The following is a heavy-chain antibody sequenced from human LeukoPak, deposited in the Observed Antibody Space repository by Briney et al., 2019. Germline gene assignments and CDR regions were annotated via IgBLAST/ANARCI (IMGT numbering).Heavy chain of an antibody. CDR3: ARERRAGAAFDI. J-gene: IGHJ3*02. CDR1: GGSISSYY. V-gene: IGHV4-59*01. D-gene: IGHD6-13*01. Sequence: SQTLSLTCTVSGGSISSYYWSWIRQPPGKGLEWIGYIYYSGSTNYNPSLKSRVTISVDTSKNQFSLKLSSVTAADTAVYYCARERRAGAAFDIWGQGTMVTVSS. CDR2: IYYSGST.